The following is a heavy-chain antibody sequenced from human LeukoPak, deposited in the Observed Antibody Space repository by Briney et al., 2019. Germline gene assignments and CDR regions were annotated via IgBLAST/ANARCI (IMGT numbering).Heavy chain of an antibody. V-gene: IGHV3-7*01. Sequence: GGSLRLSCEASGFIFGSYAMGWVRQAPGKGLEWVANIKQDGSEIYYVDSVKGRFTISRDNAKNSLYLQMNSLRVEDTAVYYCARDKVVGATYFDYWGQGTLVIVSS. CDR1: GFIFGSYA. CDR3: ARDKVVGATYFDY. CDR2: IKQDGSEI. D-gene: IGHD1-26*01. J-gene: IGHJ4*02.